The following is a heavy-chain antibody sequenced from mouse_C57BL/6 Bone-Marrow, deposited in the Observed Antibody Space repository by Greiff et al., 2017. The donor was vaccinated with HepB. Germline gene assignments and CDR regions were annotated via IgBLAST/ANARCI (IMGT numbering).Heavy chain of an antibody. Sequence: VQLQQPGAELVKPGASVKLSCKASSYTFTSYWMHWVKQRPGQGLEWIGMIHPNSGSTNYNEKFKSKATLTVDKSSSTAYMQLSSLTSEDSAVYYCARAQSLLPFFDYWGKGSTLTVSS. V-gene: IGHV1-64*01. CDR3: ARAQSLLPFFDY. D-gene: IGHD1-1*01. CDR2: IHPNSGST. J-gene: IGHJ2*01. CDR1: SYTFTSYW.